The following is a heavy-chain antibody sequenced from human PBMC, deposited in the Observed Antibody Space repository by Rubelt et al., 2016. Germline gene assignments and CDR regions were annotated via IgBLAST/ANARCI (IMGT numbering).Heavy chain of an antibody. J-gene: IGHJ4*02. D-gene: IGHD3-22*01. CDR3: ARFAIGGHSSGYLFDY. V-gene: IGHV1-2*02. CDR2: INPNSGGQ. CDR1: GYTFTGYY. Sequence: QVQLVQSGAEVKKPGASVKVSCKASGYTFTGYYMHWVRQAPGQGLEWMGWINPNSGGQNYAQKFQGRVTMTRDTSISTAYMELSRLRSDDTAVDYCARFAIGGHSSGYLFDYWGQGTLVTVSS.